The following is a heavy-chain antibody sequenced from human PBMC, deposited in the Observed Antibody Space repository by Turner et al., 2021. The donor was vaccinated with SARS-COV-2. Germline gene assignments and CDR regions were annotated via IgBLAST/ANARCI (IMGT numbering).Heavy chain of an antibody. CDR1: GYTFTNYD. Sequence: QVQLVQSGAEVKKHGASVKVSCKASGYTFTNYDINRVRQATGQGLEWMGWMSPNSGNTGYAQKFQGRVTMTRNPSISTAYMELSSLRSEDTAVYYCARGMFRFGGVIVRPFDYWGQGTLVSVSS. J-gene: IGHJ4*02. D-gene: IGHD3-16*02. CDR2: MSPNSGNT. V-gene: IGHV1-8*01. CDR3: ARGMFRFGGVIVRPFDY.